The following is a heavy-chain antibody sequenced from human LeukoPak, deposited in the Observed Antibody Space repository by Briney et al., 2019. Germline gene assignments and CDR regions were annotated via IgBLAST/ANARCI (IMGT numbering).Heavy chain of an antibody. J-gene: IGHJ4*02. V-gene: IGHV4-39*01. D-gene: IGHD5-12*01. Sequence: SETLFLTCTVSDGSMSSNIYYWGWIRQPPGKGLEWIGNIFYSGSASYNASLKSRVTISIDTSKNQLSLSLTSVTAADTAVHYCARRQAWRPLDYWGQGTLVTVSS. CDR3: ARRQAWRPLDY. CDR1: DGSMSSNIYY. CDR2: IFYSGSA.